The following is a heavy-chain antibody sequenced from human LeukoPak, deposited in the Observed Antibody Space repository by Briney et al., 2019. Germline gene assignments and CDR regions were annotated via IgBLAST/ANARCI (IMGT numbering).Heavy chain of an antibody. V-gene: IGHV3-30*04. CDR2: ISYDGSNK. J-gene: IGHJ4*02. CDR3: ATSPDYGDSTYYFDY. Sequence: SLRLSCVASGFTFSSYAMHWVRQAPGKGLEWVAVISYDGSNKYYADSVKGRFTISRDNSKNTLYLQMNSLRAEDTAVYYCATSPDYGDSTYYFDYWGQGTLVTVSS. CDR1: GFTFSSYA. D-gene: IGHD4-17*01.